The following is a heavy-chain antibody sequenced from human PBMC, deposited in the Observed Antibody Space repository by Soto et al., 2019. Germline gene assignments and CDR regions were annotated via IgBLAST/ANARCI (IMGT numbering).Heavy chain of an antibody. V-gene: IGHV3-23*01. J-gene: IGHJ1*01. CDR1: GFTFSSYA. CDR2: VSGGGSRS. D-gene: IGHD6-19*01. Sequence: GGSLRLSCAASGFTFSSYAMSWVRQTPGKGLEWVSTVSGGGSRSFSADSVKGRFTISRDNSQSTLYLQMNSLRVEDTAINYCAVGYSSGWMTNSAEYFQHWGQGTLVTVSS. CDR3: AVGYSSGWMTNSAEYFQH.